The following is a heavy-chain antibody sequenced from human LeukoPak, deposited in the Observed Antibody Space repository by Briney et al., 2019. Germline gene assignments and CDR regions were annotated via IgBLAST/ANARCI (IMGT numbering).Heavy chain of an antibody. Sequence: PGRSLRLSCAASGFTFSSYGMHWVRQAPGKGLEWVAAIAHDGSNKNDADSVKGRFTISRDNSKNTLYLQMNSLRAEDTALYYCAKGGWAAADRNFDLWGRGTLVTVSS. CDR2: IAHDGSNK. V-gene: IGHV3-30*18. CDR3: AKGGWAAADRNFDL. J-gene: IGHJ2*01. D-gene: IGHD6-13*01. CDR1: GFTFSSYG.